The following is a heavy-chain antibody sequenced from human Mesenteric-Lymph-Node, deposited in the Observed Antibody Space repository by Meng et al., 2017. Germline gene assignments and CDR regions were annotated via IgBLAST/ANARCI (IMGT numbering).Heavy chain of an antibody. Sequence: ASVKVSCKASGYTFTSYDINWVRQATGQGLEWMGWMNPNSGNTGYAQKFQGRVTMTRNTSISTAYMELSSLRSEDTAVYYCARDRLTDPDSYGLYYYYGMDVWGQGTTVTVSS. V-gene: IGHV1-8*01. D-gene: IGHD5-18*01. CDR2: MNPNSGNT. CDR1: GYTFTSYD. J-gene: IGHJ6*02. CDR3: ARDRLTDPDSYGLYYYYGMDV.